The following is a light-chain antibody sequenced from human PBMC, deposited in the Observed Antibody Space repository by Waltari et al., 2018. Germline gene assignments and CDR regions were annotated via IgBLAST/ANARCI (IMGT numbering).Light chain of an antibody. CDR1: SSNIGRNH. V-gene: IGLV1-47*01. CDR3: ATWDDSLSGGV. J-gene: IGLJ1*01. CDR2: RDD. Sequence: QSVVTQPPSASGTPGQRVTIFCSGSSSNIGRNHVYWYRQFPGAAPKLLIYRDDQRPSGVADRFSGSKSGTSASLAIGGRRSEDEADYYCATWDDSLSGGVFGTGTKVTVV.